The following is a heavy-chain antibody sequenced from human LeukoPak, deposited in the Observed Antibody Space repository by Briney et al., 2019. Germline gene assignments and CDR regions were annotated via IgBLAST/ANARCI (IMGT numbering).Heavy chain of an antibody. J-gene: IGHJ4*02. Sequence: SETLSLTCTVSGGSINSYYYNWIRQPPGKGLEWIGYIYYSGSTNYNLSLKSRVTISIDTSKNQFSLRLSSVTAADTAVYYCAREGGTYHSASGNYFRTGLDYWGQGTLVTVSS. CDR3: AREGGTYHSASGNYFRTGLDY. D-gene: IGHD3-10*01. V-gene: IGHV4-59*01. CDR1: GGSINSYY. CDR2: IYYSGST.